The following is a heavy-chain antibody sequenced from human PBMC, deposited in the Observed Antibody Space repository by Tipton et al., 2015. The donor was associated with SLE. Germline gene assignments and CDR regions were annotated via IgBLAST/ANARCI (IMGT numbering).Heavy chain of an antibody. CDR2: IHHTGRT. Sequence: TLSLTCTVSGGSISSHYWTWIRQPPGKGLEWIGYIHHTGRTKYNPSLKSRVTILVDTSKNQFSLTLSSVTAADTAVYYCARGASSRGGYYYYYMDVWGKGTTVTVSS. V-gene: IGHV4-59*11. CDR3: ARGASSRGGYYYYYMDV. D-gene: IGHD3-10*01. J-gene: IGHJ6*03. CDR1: GGSISSHY.